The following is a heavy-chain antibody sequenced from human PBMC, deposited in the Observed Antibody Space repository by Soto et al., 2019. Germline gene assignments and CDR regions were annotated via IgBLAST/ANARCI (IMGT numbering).Heavy chain of an antibody. V-gene: IGHV3-23*01. Sequence: PGGSLRRSFAACGFTFRSYAMSWVRLGPWKRLKWVSLLSGGGGSTSYADSVKGRFTIFRENSNTTRFLQMNSLRADDPAVYYCAKREGTISPGPAPLNWFDPWGQGTLVTVSS. CDR2: LSGGGGST. J-gene: IGHJ5*02. CDR3: AKREGTISPGPAPLNWFDP. CDR1: GFTFRSYA. D-gene: IGHD3-3*01.